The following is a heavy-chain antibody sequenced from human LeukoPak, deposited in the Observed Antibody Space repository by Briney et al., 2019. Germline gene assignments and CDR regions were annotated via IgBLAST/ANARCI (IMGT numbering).Heavy chain of an antibody. CDR1: GFTFDDYA. D-gene: IGHD2-15*01. CDR3: AKAPVSGGSSAYYFDY. Sequence: GGPLRLSCAASGFTFDDYAMHWVRQAPGKGLEWVSGISGNSGSIGYADSVKGRFTISRDNAKNSLYLQMNSLRAEDTALYYCAKAPVSGGSSAYYFDYWGQGTLVTVSS. CDR2: ISGNSGSI. J-gene: IGHJ4*02. V-gene: IGHV3-9*01.